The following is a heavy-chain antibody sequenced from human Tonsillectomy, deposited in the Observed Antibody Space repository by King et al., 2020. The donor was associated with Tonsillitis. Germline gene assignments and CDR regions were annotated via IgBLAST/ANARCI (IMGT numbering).Heavy chain of an antibody. CDR1: GDSINSGGYS. J-gene: IGHJ4*02. CDR3: ARAGFGNYYYFDY. CDR2: IYYTGST. Sequence: QLQESGPGLVKPSQTLSLTCAVAGDSINSGGYSWNWIRQPPGKGLEWIGYIYYTGSTYYNPSLESRVNISVNTSKNQFSLKLSSVTAGDTAMYYCARAGFGNYYYFDYWGQGTLVTVSS. D-gene: IGHD4-11*01. V-gene: IGHV4-30-4*07.